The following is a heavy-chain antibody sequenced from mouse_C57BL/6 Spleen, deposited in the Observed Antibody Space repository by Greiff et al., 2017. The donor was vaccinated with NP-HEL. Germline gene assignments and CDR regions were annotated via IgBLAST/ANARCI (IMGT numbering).Heavy chain of an antibody. CDR2: IHPNSGST. CDR1: GYTFTSYW. J-gene: IGHJ2*01. D-gene: IGHD1-1*01. Sequence: VQLQQPGAELVKPGASVKLSCKASGYTFTSYWMHWVKQRPGQGLEWIGMIHPNSGSTNYNEKFKSKATLTVDKSSSTAYMQLSSLTSDDSAVYYCARKAYDYGSSYFDYWGQGTTLTVSS. V-gene: IGHV1-64*01. CDR3: ARKAYDYGSSYFDY.